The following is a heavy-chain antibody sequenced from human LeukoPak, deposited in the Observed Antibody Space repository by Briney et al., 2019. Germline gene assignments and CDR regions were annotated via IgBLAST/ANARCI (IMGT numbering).Heavy chain of an antibody. D-gene: IGHD1-7*01. CDR3: ASGSPNWNYVNY. Sequence: KTSETLSLTCTVSGGSISSYYWSWIRQPPGKGLDYIGFIYYSGSTNYNPSLKSRVTISIDTSKNQFSLKLSSVTAADTAVYYCASGSPNWNYVNYWGQGTLVTVSS. CDR1: GGSISSYY. J-gene: IGHJ4*02. V-gene: IGHV4-59*08. CDR2: IYYSGST.